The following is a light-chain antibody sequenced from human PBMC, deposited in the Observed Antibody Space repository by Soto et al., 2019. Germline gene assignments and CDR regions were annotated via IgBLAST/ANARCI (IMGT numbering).Light chain of an antibody. CDR1: SGHSSYA. CDR2: LNSDGRH. CDR3: QTWGTGIQV. Sequence: QLVLTQSPSASASLGTSVKLTCTLSSGHSSYAIAWHQQQPEKGPRYLMKLNSDGRHIKGDGIPDRFSGSSSGAERYLTIANLQSEDEAYYYCQTWGTGIQVFGGVPKLTVL. J-gene: IGLJ2*01. V-gene: IGLV4-69*01.